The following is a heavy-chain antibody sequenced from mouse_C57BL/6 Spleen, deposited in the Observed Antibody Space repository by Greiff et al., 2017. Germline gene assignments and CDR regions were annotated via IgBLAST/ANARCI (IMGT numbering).Heavy chain of an antibody. D-gene: IGHD1-1*01. V-gene: IGHV1-54*01. Sequence: QVQLQQSGAELVRPGTSVKVSCKASGYAFTNYLIEWVKQRPGQGLEWIGVIYPGSGGTNYNEKFKGKATLTADKSSSTAYMQLSSLTSEDSAVYFCARWHYYGSLYYAMGYWGQGTSVTVSS. CDR3: ARWHYYGSLYYAMGY. CDR1: GYAFTNYL. J-gene: IGHJ4*01. CDR2: IYPGSGGT.